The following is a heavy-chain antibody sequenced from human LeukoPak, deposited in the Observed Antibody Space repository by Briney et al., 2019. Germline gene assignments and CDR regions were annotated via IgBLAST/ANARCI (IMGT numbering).Heavy chain of an antibody. Sequence: GASVKVSCKASGYTFTSYGISWVRQAPGQGLEWMGWISAYNGNANYAQKLQGRVTMTTDTSTSTAYMELSSLRSEDTAVYYCATDQGSSWYGYFDYWGQGTLVTVSS. J-gene: IGHJ4*02. CDR1: GYTFTSYG. D-gene: IGHD6-13*01. CDR3: ATDQGSSWYGYFDY. V-gene: IGHV1-18*01. CDR2: ISAYNGNA.